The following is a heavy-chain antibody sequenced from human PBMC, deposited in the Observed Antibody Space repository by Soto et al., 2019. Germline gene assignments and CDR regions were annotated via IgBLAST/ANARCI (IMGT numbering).Heavy chain of an antibody. Sequence: QVQLVESGGGVVQPGRSLRLSCAASGFTFSSYGMHWVRQAPGKGLEWVAVISYDGSNKYYADSVKGRFTISRDNSKNTLYLQMNSLRAEDTAVYYCAKGWDIVVVVAATPPPYFDCWGQGTLVTVSS. CDR3: AKGWDIVVVVAATPPPYFDC. J-gene: IGHJ4*02. CDR2: ISYDGSNK. CDR1: GFTFSSYG. V-gene: IGHV3-30*18. D-gene: IGHD2-15*01.